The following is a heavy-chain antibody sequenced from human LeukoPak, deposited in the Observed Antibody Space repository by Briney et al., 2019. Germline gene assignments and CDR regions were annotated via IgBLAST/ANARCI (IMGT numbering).Heavy chain of an antibody. D-gene: IGHD3-22*01. J-gene: IGHJ4*02. CDR3: TKVLRTYNYDSSGYDY. Sequence: PGGSLRLSCAVSGFTFSTYSMHWVRQAPGKGLEWVSSISSSSSYIYYADSVKGRFTISRDNAKNSLYLQMDSLRAEDTAVYYCTKVLRTYNYDSSGYDYWGQGTLVTVSS. V-gene: IGHV3-21*01. CDR1: GFTFSTYS. CDR2: ISSSSSYI.